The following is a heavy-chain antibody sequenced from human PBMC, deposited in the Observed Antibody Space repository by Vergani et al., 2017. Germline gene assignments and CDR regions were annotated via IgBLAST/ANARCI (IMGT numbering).Heavy chain of an antibody. CDR3: AKVGRSEVAGTFGAFDI. J-gene: IGHJ3*02. V-gene: IGHV3-23*01. D-gene: IGHD6-19*01. Sequence: EVPLLESGGDFVQPGGSLRLLCAASGFTFIMHAMSWVRQAPGKGLEWVSTLSASDRRTHYADSVKGRFTISRDISKNTLFLHMNSLRPEDTAVYYCAKVGRSEVAGTFGAFDIWGQGTMVTVSS. CDR1: GFTFIMHA. CDR2: LSASDRRT.